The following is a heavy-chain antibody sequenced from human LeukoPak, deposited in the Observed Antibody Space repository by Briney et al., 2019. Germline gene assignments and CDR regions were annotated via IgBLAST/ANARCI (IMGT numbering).Heavy chain of an antibody. CDR2: ISGDGSRT. CDR1: GFTFNSYA. CDR3: VATVTVVDY. D-gene: IGHD4-17*01. Sequence: PGGSLRLSCSASGFTFNSYAMSWVRQAPGEGLSWVSAISGDGSRTYYADFVKGRFTIFSDNSKNTLHLQMNSLRAEDTAEYYCVATVTVVDYWGQGTPVTVSS. J-gene: IGHJ4*02. V-gene: IGHV3-23*01.